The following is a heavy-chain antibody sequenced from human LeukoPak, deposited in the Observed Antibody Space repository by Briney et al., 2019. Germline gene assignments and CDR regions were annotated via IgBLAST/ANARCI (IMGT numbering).Heavy chain of an antibody. CDR2: ISATGST. V-gene: IGHV4-61*02. CDR1: GGSISSGSDY. J-gene: IGHJ4*02. Sequence: SETLSLTCTVSGGSISSGSDYWSWIRQPAGKGLEWIGRISATGSTNSNPSLKGRVTISVDTSKSQFSLKLTSVTAADTAVYFCARLNSGSYWGGFDYWGQGTLVTVSS. CDR3: ARLNSGSYWGGFDY. D-gene: IGHD1-26*01.